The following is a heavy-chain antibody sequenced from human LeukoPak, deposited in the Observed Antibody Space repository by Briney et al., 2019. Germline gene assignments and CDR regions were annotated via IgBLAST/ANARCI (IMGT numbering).Heavy chain of an antibody. J-gene: IGHJ4*02. D-gene: IGHD6-19*01. CDR3: AKGRVGSRWYRFDY. V-gene: IGHV3-30*18. Sequence: GSSVTVSCLASGCTFSSYGMHWVRQAPGKGHEWVAVISYDGSNKYYADSVKGRFTISRDNSKNTLYLQMNSLRAEDTAVYYCAKGRVGSRWYRFDYWGQGTLVRVFS. CDR2: ISYDGSNK. CDR1: GCTFSSYG.